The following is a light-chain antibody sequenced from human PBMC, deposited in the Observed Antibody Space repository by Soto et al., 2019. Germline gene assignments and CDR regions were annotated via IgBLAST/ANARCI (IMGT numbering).Light chain of an antibody. J-gene: IGKJ3*01. Sequence: DIVMTQSPDSLAVSLGERATINCKSSQRVLYSSNNKNYLAWYQQKPGQPPKLLIYWASTRESGVPDRFSGRGSGTDFTLTISSLQAEDVAVYYCQQYYSVPFTFGPGTKVDI. V-gene: IGKV4-1*01. CDR1: QRVLYSSNNKNY. CDR3: QQYYSVPFT. CDR2: WAS.